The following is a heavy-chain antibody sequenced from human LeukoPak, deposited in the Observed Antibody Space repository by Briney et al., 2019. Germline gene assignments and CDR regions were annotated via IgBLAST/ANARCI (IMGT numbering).Heavy chain of an antibody. CDR3: AKDSGWFRFDY. Sequence: GGSLRLSCAASGFTFRSYAMSWVRQAPGKGLEWVSSISGSGDSTYYADSVKGRFTISRDNAKNSLYLQMNSLRAEDTAVYYCAKDSGWFRFDYWGQGTLVTVSS. J-gene: IGHJ4*02. V-gene: IGHV3-23*01. CDR1: GFTFRSYA. CDR2: ISGSGDST. D-gene: IGHD6-13*01.